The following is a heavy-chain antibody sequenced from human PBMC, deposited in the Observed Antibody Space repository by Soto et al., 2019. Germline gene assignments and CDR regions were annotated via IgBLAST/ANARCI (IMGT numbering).Heavy chain of an antibody. CDR3: ARAHYGDYGYGMDV. CDR1: GGSISSGGYS. Sequence: QLQLQESGSGLVKPSQTLSLTCAVSGGSISSGGYSWSWIRQPPGKVLEWIGSIYHSGSTYYNPYLKSRVTISVDRSKNQFSLKRSSVAAADTAVYYCARAHYGDYGYGMDVWGQGTTVTVSS. D-gene: IGHD4-17*01. V-gene: IGHV4-30-2*01. J-gene: IGHJ6*02. CDR2: IYHSGST.